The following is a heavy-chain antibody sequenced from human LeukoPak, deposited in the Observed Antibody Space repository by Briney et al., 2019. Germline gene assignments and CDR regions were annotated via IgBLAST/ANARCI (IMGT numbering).Heavy chain of an antibody. V-gene: IGHV3-30*04. CDR1: GFTFSSFA. Sequence: PGGSLRLSCAASGFTFSSFAMHWVRQAPGKGLEWVAVLSYDGGNKYYADSVKGRFTISRDNYNNTLFLQMSSLKVEDTAIYYCARAMSGVAGDYWGQGTLVTVSS. J-gene: IGHJ4*02. CDR2: LSYDGGNK. D-gene: IGHD6-19*01. CDR3: ARAMSGVAGDY.